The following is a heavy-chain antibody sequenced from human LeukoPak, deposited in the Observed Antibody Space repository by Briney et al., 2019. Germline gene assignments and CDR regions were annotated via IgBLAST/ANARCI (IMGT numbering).Heavy chain of an antibody. CDR1: GFTFPDYA. CDR2: ISWNSGSR. CDR3: ARDRAEGYFDY. J-gene: IGHJ4*02. V-gene: IGHV3-9*01. D-gene: IGHD6-25*01. Sequence: GGSLRLSCVASGFTFPDYAMHWVRQPPGKGLEWVSGISWNSGSRGYADSVKGRFTISRDNAKNSLYLQMNSLRAEDTAVYYCARDRAEGYFDYWGQGTLVTVSS.